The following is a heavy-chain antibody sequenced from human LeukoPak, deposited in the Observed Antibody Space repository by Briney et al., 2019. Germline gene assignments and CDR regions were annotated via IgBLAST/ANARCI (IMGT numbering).Heavy chain of an antibody. J-gene: IGHJ4*02. Sequence: TGGSLRLSCAASGFTFSSYGMHWVRQAPGKGLEWVAFIRYDGSDKYYADSVKGRFTISRDNAKNSLYLQMNSLRAEDTAVYYCARGEDYYDSSGYSIDLDYWGQGTLVTVSS. D-gene: IGHD3-22*01. CDR1: GFTFSSYG. V-gene: IGHV3-30*02. CDR2: IRYDGSDK. CDR3: ARGEDYYDSSGYSIDLDY.